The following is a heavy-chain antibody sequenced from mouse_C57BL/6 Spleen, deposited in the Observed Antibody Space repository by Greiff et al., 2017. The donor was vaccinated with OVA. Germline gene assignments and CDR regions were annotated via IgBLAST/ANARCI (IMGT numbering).Heavy chain of an antibody. J-gene: IGHJ2*01. CDR1: GYTFTSYW. D-gene: IGHD1-1*01. CDR2: IDPSDSYT. V-gene: IGHV1-69*01. CDR3: ARGGYGSDFDY. Sequence: QVQLQQPGAELVMPGASVKLSCKASGYTFTSYWMHWVKQRPGQGLEWIGEIDPSDSYTNYNQKFKGKSTLTVDKSSSTAYMQLSSLTSEDSAVYYCARGGYGSDFDYWGQGTTLTVSS.